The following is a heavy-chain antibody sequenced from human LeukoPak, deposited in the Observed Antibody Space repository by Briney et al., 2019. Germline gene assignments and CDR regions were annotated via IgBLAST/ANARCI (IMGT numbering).Heavy chain of an antibody. CDR2: IYPGDSDT. CDR3: ARFQSLVPRPSYYYYYMDV. CDR1: GYSFTSYW. V-gene: IGHV5-51*01. J-gene: IGHJ6*03. Sequence: GESLKISCKGSGYSFTSYWIGWVRQMPGKGLEWMGIIYPGDSDTRYSPSFQGQVTISADRSINTAYLQWNSLKASDTAMYYCARFQSLVPRPSYYYYYMDVWGKGTSVTVSS. D-gene: IGHD6-6*01.